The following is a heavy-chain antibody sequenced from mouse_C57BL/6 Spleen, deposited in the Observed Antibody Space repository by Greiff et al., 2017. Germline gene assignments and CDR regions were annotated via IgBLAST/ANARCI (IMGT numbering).Heavy chain of an antibody. CDR2: IWGGGST. J-gene: IGHJ3*01. D-gene: IGHD1-2*01. CDR3: AKHWGRDGAWFAY. Sequence: QVQLQQSGPGLVAPSQSLSITCTVSGFSLTRYGVAWVRQPPGKGLEWLGVIWGGGSTNYNSALMSRLSFSKDNSKSQVFLKMNSLQTDDTAMYYCAKHWGRDGAWFAYWGQGTLVTVSA. CDR1: GFSLTRYG. V-gene: IGHV2-9*01.